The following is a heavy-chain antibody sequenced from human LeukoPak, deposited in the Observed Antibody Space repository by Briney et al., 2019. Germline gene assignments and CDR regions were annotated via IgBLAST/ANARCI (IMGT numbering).Heavy chain of an antibody. Sequence: SETLSLACTVSGGSISSYYWSWIRQPPGKGLEWIGYIYYSGSTNYNPSLKSRVTISVDTSKNQFSLKLSSVTAADTAVYYCARENGLGATVDYWGQGTLVTVSS. CDR3: ARENGLGATVDY. D-gene: IGHD1-26*01. J-gene: IGHJ4*02. CDR2: IYYSGST. V-gene: IGHV4-59*01. CDR1: GGSISSYY.